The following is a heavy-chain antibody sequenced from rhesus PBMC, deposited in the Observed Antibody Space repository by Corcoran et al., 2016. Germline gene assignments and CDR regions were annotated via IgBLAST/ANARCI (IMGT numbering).Heavy chain of an antibody. J-gene: IGHJ4*01. CDR1: GFTFSSYG. CDR3: AKVGGSWGY. V-gene: IGHV3S5*01. CDR2: MNSGGGST. Sequence: EVQLVETGGGLVQPGGSLKLSCAASGFTFSSYGMSWVRQAPGTGLAWVSVMNSGGGSTYYAYSVKGRFTSSRDNSKNTLSLQMNSLRAEDTAVYYCAKVGGSWGYWGQGVLVTVSS. D-gene: IGHD6-25*01.